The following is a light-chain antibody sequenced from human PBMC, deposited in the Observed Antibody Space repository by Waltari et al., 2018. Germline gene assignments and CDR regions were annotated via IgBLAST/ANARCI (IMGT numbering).Light chain of an antibody. CDR1: QGGSRY. CDR2: AAY. V-gene: IGKV1-39*01. CDR3: QQTLFPLQGEWT. Sequence: IQMTQSPSSLSASLGDRVTITCRASQGGSRYLNWYQQKSGKAPKLVNYAAYSLQSGVPSRFSGSGSGTDFTLTISSLQPEDFATYYCQQTLFPLQGEWTFGQGTKVEIK. J-gene: IGKJ1*01.